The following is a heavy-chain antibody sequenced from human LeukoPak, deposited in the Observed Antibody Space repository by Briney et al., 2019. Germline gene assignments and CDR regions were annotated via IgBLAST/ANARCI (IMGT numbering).Heavy chain of an antibody. CDR1: GFSFSTYA. J-gene: IGHJ4*02. V-gene: IGHV3-21*01. D-gene: IGHD6-6*01. CDR2: ISTTSSYI. Sequence: PGGSLRLSCAASGFSFSTYAISWVRQAPGKGLEWVSCISTTSSYIFYADSVRGRFTVSRDNAKDSLYLQLNSLRAEDTAVYYCARWSQFGSSSVGAHHFDHWGQGTLVTFSS. CDR3: ARWSQFGSSSVGAHHFDH.